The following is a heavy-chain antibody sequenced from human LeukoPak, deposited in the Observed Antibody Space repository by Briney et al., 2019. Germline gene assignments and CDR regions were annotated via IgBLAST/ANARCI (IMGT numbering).Heavy chain of an antibody. CDR1: GFTFSSYG. V-gene: IGHV3-30*02. CDR2: IRYDGSNK. D-gene: IGHD2-2*02. CDR3: AKGPGYCSSTSCYTVFDY. Sequence: GGSLRLSCAASGFTFSSYGMHWVRQAPGKGLKWVAFIRYDGSNKYYADSVKGRFTISRDNSKSTLYLQMNSLRAGDTAVYYCAKGPGYCSSTSCYTVFDYWGQGTLVTVSS. J-gene: IGHJ4*02.